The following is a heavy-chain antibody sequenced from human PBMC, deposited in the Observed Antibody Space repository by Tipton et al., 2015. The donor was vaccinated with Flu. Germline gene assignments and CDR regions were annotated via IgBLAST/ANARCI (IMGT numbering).Heavy chain of an antibody. Sequence: LRLSCTVSGYSISSGYYWGWIRQPPGKGLEWIGSIFHGGSTTYNPALKSRVTISVDTSKNQFSLKVTSVTAADTALYFCARLRSGMIDYWGQGTLVTVSS. CDR1: GYSISSGYY. D-gene: IGHD1-26*01. CDR3: ARLRSGMIDY. V-gene: IGHV4-38-2*02. CDR2: IFHGGST. J-gene: IGHJ4*02.